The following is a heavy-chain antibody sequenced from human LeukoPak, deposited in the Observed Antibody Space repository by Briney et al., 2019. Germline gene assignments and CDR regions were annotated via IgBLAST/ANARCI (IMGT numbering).Heavy chain of an antibody. CDR2: ISSSGSTI. D-gene: IGHD1-26*01. J-gene: IGHJ4*02. CDR3: AREISGERTYYFDY. Sequence: GGSLRLSCAASGFTFSDYYMSWIRQAPGKGLEWFSYISSSGSTIYYADSVRGRFTFSRDNAKNSLYLQMNSLRAEDTAVYYCAREISGERTYYFDYWGQGTLVTVSS. CDR1: GFTFSDYY. V-gene: IGHV3-11*01.